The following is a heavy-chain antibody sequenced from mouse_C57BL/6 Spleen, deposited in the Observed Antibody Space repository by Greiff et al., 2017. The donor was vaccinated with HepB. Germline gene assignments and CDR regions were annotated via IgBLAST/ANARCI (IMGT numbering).Heavy chain of an antibody. CDR1: GYTFTSYW. V-gene: IGHV1-64*01. CDR2: IHPNSGST. CDR3: AREEIWDGYFFDY. Sequence: QVHVKQPGAELVKPGASVKLSCKASGYTFTSYWMHWVKQRPGQGLEWIGMIHPNSGSTNYNEKFKSKATLTVDKSSSTAYMQLSSLTSEDSAVYYCAREEIWDGYFFDYWGQGTTLTVSS. D-gene: IGHD2-3*01. J-gene: IGHJ2*01.